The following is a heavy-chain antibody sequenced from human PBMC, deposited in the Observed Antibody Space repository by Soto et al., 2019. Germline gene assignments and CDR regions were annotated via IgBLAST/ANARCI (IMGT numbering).Heavy chain of an antibody. D-gene: IGHD2-15*01. Sequence: EVQLLESGGGLVQPGGSLRLSCAASGFTFSSYAMSWVRQAPGKGLEWVSAISGSGGSTYYADSVKGRFTISRDNSKNTLDLQMNSLSAEDTAVYYCAKEGDSSPYFDYWGQGTLVTVSS. CDR3: AKEGDSSPYFDY. CDR2: ISGSGGST. J-gene: IGHJ4*02. CDR1: GFTFSSYA. V-gene: IGHV3-23*01.